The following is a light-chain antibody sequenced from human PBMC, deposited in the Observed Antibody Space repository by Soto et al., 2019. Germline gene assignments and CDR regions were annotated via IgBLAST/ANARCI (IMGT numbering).Light chain of an antibody. Sequence: QSVLTQPPSVSGAPGQRVTISCTGSSSNIGAGYDVHWYQQVPGTAPKLLIYGNSNRPSGVPDRLSGSKSGSSASLAIIGLQAEDEADYYCQSHDTTLSGHVVFGGGTKLTVL. CDR3: QSHDTTLSGHVV. CDR2: GNS. CDR1: SSNIGAGYD. J-gene: IGLJ2*01. V-gene: IGLV1-40*01.